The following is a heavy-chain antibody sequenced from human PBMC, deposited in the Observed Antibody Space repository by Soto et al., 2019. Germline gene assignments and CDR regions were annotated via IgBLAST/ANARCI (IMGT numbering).Heavy chain of an antibody. V-gene: IGHV4-34*01. Sequence: QVQLQQWGAGLLKPSETLSLTCAVYGGSFSGYYWSWIRQPPGKGLEWIGEINHSGSTNYNPSLKSRVTISVDTSKNQFSLKLSSVTAADTAVYYCARGLRSSAFAIWGQGTMVTVSS. CDR3: ARGLRSSAFAI. CDR2: INHSGST. J-gene: IGHJ3*02. CDR1: GGSFSGYY. D-gene: IGHD6-19*01.